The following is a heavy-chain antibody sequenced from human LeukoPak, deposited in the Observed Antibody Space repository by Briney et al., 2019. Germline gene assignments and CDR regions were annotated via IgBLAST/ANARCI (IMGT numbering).Heavy chain of an antibody. CDR1: GGSISSYY. V-gene: IGHV4-59*01. CDR3: AGSYYYDSSSIDY. Sequence: SETLSLTCTVSGGSISSYYWSWIRQPPGKGLEWIGYIYYSGSTNYNPSLKSRVTISVDTSKNQFSLKRSSVTAADTAVYYCAGSYYYDSSSIDYWGQGTLVTASS. CDR2: IYYSGST. J-gene: IGHJ4*02. D-gene: IGHD3-22*01.